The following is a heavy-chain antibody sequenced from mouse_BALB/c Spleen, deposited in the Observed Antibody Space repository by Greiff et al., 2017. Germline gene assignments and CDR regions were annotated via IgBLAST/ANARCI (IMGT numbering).Heavy chain of an antibody. D-gene: IGHD1-1*01. Sequence: EVQVVESGGGLVKPGGSLKLSCAASGFTFSDYYMYWVRQTPEKRLEWVATISDGGSYTYYPDSVKGRFTISRDNAKNNLYLQMSSLKSEDTAMYYCARGRYRYYAMDYWGQGTSVTVSS. CDR3: ARGRYRYYAMDY. V-gene: IGHV5-4*02. CDR1: GFTFSDYY. CDR2: ISDGGSYT. J-gene: IGHJ4*01.